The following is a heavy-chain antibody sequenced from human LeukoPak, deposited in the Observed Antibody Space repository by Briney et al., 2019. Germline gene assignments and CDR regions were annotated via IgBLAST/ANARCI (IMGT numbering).Heavy chain of an antibody. D-gene: IGHD3-3*01. CDR3: ARGKEWLEPFDS. J-gene: IGHJ4*02. CDR2: IFYSGSN. CDR1: GASISNYY. Sequence: PSETLSLTCTVSGASISNYYWSWIRQPPGKGLEWIGYIFYSGSNKYNPSLKSRVTISVDTSKNQFSLKLSSVTAADTAVYYCARGKEWLEPFDSWGQGALVTVSS. V-gene: IGHV4-59*12.